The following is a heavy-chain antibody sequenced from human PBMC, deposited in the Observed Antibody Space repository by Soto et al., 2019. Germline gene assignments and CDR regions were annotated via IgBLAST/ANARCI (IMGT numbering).Heavy chain of an antibody. D-gene: IGHD5-12*01. V-gene: IGHV3-30-3*01. CDR2: ISYDGSNK. CDR3: ARVSDIVATCYGMDV. CDR1: GFTFSSYA. J-gene: IGHJ6*02. Sequence: QVQLVEAGGGVGQPGRSLRLSCAASGFTFSSYAMHWVRQAPGKGLEWVAVISYDGSNKYYADSVKGRFTISRDNSKNTLYLQMHSLRAEDTAVYYCARVSDIVATCYGMDVWGQGTTVTVSS.